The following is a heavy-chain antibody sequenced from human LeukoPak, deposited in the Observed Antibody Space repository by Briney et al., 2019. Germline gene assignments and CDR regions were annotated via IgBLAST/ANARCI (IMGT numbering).Heavy chain of an antibody. CDR3: ARVTVAGTLDY. J-gene: IGHJ4*02. CDR2: IIPIFGTA. D-gene: IGHD6-19*01. V-gene: IGHV1-69*06. Sequence: ASVKVSCKASGGTFSSYAISWVRQAPGQGLEWMGGIIPIFGTANYAQKFQGRVTITADKSTSTAYMELSSLRSEDTAVYYCARVTVAGTLDYWGRGTLVTVSS. CDR1: GGTFSSYA.